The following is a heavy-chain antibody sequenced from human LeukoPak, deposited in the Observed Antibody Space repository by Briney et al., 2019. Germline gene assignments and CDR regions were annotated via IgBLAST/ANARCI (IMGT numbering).Heavy chain of an antibody. CDR2: IYYSGST. CDR1: GGSISSYY. Sequence: SETLSLTCTVSGGSISSYYWSWIRQPPGKGLEWIGYIYYSGSTNYNPSLKSRVTISVDKSKNQFSLTLSSVTAADTAVYYCARVPVGAPTWDYWGQGTLVTVSS. J-gene: IGHJ4*02. V-gene: IGHV4-59*12. D-gene: IGHD1-26*01. CDR3: ARVPVGAPTWDY.